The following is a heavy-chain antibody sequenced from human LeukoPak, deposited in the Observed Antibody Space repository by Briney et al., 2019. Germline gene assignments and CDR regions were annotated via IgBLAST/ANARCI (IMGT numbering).Heavy chain of an antibody. Sequence: PSETLSLTCTVSGGPISSYYWSWIRQPPGKGLEWVGYIYHSGSTKYNPSLKSRVTISVDTSKNQFSLKKSSVTAADTAVYYCARDGYSGNDGLWGQGTLVTVSS. V-gene: IGHV4-59*01. D-gene: IGHD5-12*01. CDR3: ARDGYSGNDGL. J-gene: IGHJ4*02. CDR2: IYHSGST. CDR1: GGPISSYY.